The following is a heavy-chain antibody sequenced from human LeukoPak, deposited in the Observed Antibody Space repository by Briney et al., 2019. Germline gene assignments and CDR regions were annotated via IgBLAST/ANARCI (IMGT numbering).Heavy chain of an antibody. D-gene: IGHD2-2*02. CDR1: GFTFTTHW. J-gene: IGHJ5*02. Sequence: PGGSLRLSCGASGFTFTTHWIHWVRQAPGEGLVWVSRIKPDGSDTNYADSVKGRFTISRDNSKNTLYLQMNSLRAEDTAVYYCARDRGNIVVAPNAIRGWFDPWGQGTLVTVSS. V-gene: IGHV3-74*01. CDR3: ARDRGNIVVAPNAIRGWFDP. CDR2: IKPDGSDT.